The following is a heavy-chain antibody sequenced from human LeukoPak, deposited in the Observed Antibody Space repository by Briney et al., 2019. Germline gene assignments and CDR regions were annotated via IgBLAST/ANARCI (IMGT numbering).Heavy chain of an antibody. J-gene: IGHJ4*02. V-gene: IGHV4-59*01. CDR3: ARGGDPIIDY. D-gene: IGHD3-10*01. Sequence: SETLSLTCTVSGGSISSYYWSWLRQPPGKGLEWIGYIYYSGSTNYNPSLKSRVTISVDTSKNQFSLKLSSVTAADTAVYYCARGGDPIIDYWGQGTLVTVSS. CDR2: IYYSGST. CDR1: GGSISSYY.